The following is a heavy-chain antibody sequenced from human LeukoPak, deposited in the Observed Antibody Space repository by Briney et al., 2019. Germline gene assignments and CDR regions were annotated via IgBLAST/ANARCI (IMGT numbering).Heavy chain of an antibody. D-gene: IGHD3-10*01. Sequence: GGSLRLSCAGSGFTFSDYIMHWVRQAPGKGLECVSVISGNGGNTYYANSVKGRFTISRDNSKNTLYLQMGSLRVEDMAVYYCARDLDYYGSGSSIHWYYGMDVWGQGSTVTVSS. CDR3: ARDLDYYGSGSSIHWYYGMDV. CDR1: GFTFSDYI. CDR2: ISGNGGNT. V-gene: IGHV3-64*01. J-gene: IGHJ6*02.